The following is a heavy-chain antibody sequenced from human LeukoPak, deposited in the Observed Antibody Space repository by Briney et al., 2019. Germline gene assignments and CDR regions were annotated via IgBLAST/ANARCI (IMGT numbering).Heavy chain of an antibody. V-gene: IGHV4-61*02. Sequence: PSQTLSLTCTVSGGSISSGSYYWSWIRQPAGKGLDWIGRIYTSGSTNYNPSLKSRVTISVDTSKNQFSLKLSSVTAADTAVYYCARNGVPDAFDIWGQGTMVTVSS. J-gene: IGHJ3*02. CDR3: ARNGVPDAFDI. CDR2: IYTSGST. D-gene: IGHD2-8*01. CDR1: GGSISSGSYY.